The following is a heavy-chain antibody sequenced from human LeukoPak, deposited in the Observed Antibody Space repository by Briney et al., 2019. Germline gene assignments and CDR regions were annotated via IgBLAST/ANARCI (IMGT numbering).Heavy chain of an antibody. D-gene: IGHD3-22*01. CDR1: GFTFSSCA. CDR2: ISYDGSNK. CDR3: ARESLETYYYDSSGHSPLGY. V-gene: IGHV3-30-3*01. Sequence: GGSLRLSCAASGFTFSSCAMHWVRQAPGKGLEWVAVISYDGSNKYYADSVKGRFTISRDNSRNTLYLQMNSLRAEDTAVYYCARESLETYYYDSSGHSPLGYWGQGTLVTVSS. J-gene: IGHJ4*02.